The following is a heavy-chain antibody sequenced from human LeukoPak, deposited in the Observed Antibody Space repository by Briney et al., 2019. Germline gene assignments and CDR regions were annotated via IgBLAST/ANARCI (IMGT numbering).Heavy chain of an antibody. Sequence: ASVKVSCKASGYTFTGYFMHWVRQAPGQGLEWMGRINPNSGDTNYAQSFQGRVTMTRDTSISTAYMELSRLRPDDTAIYYCARDLSSTSNWELDYWGQGTLVTVSS. J-gene: IGHJ4*02. CDR3: ARDLSSTSNWELDY. CDR2: INPNSGDT. CDR1: GYTFTGYF. D-gene: IGHD7-27*01. V-gene: IGHV1-2*06.